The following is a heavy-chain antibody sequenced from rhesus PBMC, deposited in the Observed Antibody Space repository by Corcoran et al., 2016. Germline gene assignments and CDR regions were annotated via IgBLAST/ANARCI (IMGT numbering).Heavy chain of an antibody. CDR3: AKDSTRMITVTIYDAFDF. CDR1: GFTSGNSD. J-gene: IGHJ3*01. V-gene: IGHV3S43*01. Sequence: EVQLVESGGGLVQPGGSLRLSCAAPGFTSGNSDLIWIRQAPGKGLEWVSYISSGGSIYYSDSVKCRFTISSDNDKNKLYLKMSSLRVEDTAVYYCAKDSTRMITVTIYDAFDFWGQGLRVTVSS. D-gene: IGHD3-9*01. CDR2: ISSGGSI.